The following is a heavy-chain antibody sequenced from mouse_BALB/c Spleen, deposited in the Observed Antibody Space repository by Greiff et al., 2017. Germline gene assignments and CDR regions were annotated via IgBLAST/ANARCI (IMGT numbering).Heavy chain of an antibody. CDR3: VRHYYGYGFDY. CDR1: GFTFNTYA. Sequence: EVKLVESGGGLVQPKGSLKLSCAASGFTFNTYAMNWVRQAPGKGLEWVARIRSKSNNYATYYADSVKDRFTISRDDSQSMLYLQMNNLKTEDTAMYYCVRHYYGYGFDYWGQGTTLTVSS. D-gene: IGHD1-2*01. V-gene: IGHV10-1*02. J-gene: IGHJ2*01. CDR2: IRSKSNNYAT.